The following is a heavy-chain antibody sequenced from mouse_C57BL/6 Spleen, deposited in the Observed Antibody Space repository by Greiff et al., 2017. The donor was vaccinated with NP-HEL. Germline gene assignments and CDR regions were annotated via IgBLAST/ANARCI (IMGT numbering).Heavy chain of an antibody. Sequence: EVQLQESGAELVRPGASVKLSCTASGFNIKDDYMHWVKQRPEQGLEWIGWIDPENGDTEYASKFQGKATITADTSSNTAYLQLSSLTSEDTAVYYGTALQYGRYYYDYWGQGTTLTVAS. CDR3: TALQYGRYYYDY. CDR2: IDPENGDT. J-gene: IGHJ2*01. CDR1: GFNIKDDY. V-gene: IGHV14-4*01. D-gene: IGHD1-1*01.